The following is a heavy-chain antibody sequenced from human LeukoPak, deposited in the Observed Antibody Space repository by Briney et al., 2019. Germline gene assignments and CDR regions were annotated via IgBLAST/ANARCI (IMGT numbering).Heavy chain of an antibody. CDR2: ISYDGSNK. CDR3: ARVLSKWELPGRFDY. V-gene: IGHV3-30-3*01. J-gene: IGHJ4*02. CDR1: GFTFSSYA. Sequence: PGRSLRLSCAASGFTFSSYAMHWVRQAPGKGLEWVAVISYDGSNKYYADSVKGRFTISRDNSKNTLYLQMNSLRAEDTAVYYCARVLSKWELPGRFDYWGQGTLVTASS. D-gene: IGHD1-26*01.